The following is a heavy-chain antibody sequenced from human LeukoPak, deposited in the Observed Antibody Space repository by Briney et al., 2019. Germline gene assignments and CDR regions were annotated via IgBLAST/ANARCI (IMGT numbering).Heavy chain of an antibody. CDR1: GYTFTSYG. CDR2: ISAYNGNT. CDR3: ARASSSSRADYYYYYMDV. V-gene: IGHV1-18*01. D-gene: IGHD6-6*01. Sequence: GASVKVSCKASGYTFTSYGISWVRQAPGQGLEWMGWISAYNGNTNYAQKLQGRVTMTTDTSTSTAYMELRSLRSDDTAVYYCARASSSSRADYYYYYMDVWGKGTTVTVSS. J-gene: IGHJ6*03.